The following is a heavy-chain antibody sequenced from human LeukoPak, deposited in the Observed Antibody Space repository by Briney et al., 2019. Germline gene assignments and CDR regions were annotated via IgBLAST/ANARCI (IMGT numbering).Heavy chain of an antibody. CDR2: FDPEDGET. D-gene: IGHD3-10*01. CDR3: ATVTDYYSSGRFDY. J-gene: IGHJ4*02. Sequence: ASVKVSCKVSGYTLTELSMHWVRQAPGKGLEWMGGFDPEDGETIYAQKFQGRVTMTEDTSTDTAYMELNSLRSEDTAVYYCATVTDYYSSGRFDYWGQGTLVTVSS. V-gene: IGHV1-24*01. CDR1: GYTLTELS.